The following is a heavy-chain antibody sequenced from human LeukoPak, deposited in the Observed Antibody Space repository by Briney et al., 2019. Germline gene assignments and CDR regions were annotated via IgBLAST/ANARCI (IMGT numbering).Heavy chain of an antibody. V-gene: IGHV4-59*01. CDR1: GGSISSYY. CDR3: ASIVVVPAAKGNHYYYYYMDV. Sequence: SETLSLTCTVSGGSISSYYWSWIPQPPGKGLEWIGYIYYSGSTNYNPSLKSRVTISVDTSKNQFSLRLSSVTAADTAVYYCASIVVVPAAKGNHYYYYYMDVWGKGTTVTVSS. D-gene: IGHD2-2*01. CDR2: IYYSGST. J-gene: IGHJ6*03.